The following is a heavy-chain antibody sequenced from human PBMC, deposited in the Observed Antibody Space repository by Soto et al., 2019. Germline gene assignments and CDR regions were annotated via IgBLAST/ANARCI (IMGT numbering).Heavy chain of an antibody. V-gene: IGHV5-10-1*01. J-gene: IGHJ4*02. CDR2: IDPSDSYT. D-gene: IGHD6-13*01. CDR3: ARDRARSSSYYLDF. CDR1: GYSFTSYW. Sequence: GESLKISCKGSGYSFTSYWISWVRQMPGKGLDWMGRIDPSDSYTNYSPSFQGHVTISADKSISTAYLQWSSLKASDTAVYYCARDRARSSSYYLDFWGRGTLVTVSS.